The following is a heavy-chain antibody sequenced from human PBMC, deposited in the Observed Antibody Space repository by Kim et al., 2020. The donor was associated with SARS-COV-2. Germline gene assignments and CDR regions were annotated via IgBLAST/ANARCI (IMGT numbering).Heavy chain of an antibody. Sequence: GGSLRLSCAASGFTFSSYGMHWVRQAPGKGLEWVAVISYDGSSKYYADSVKGRFTISRDNSKNTLYLQMNSLRAEDTAVYYCAKDRAPPDSTIPWGYFDYWGQGTLVTVSS. CDR1: GFTFSSYG. V-gene: IGHV3-30*18. CDR3: AKDRAPPDSTIPWGYFDY. J-gene: IGHJ4*02. D-gene: IGHD5-12*01. CDR2: ISYDGSSK.